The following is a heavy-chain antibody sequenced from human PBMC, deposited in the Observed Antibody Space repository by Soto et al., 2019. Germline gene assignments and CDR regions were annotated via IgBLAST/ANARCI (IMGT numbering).Heavy chain of an antibody. CDR1: GGSITSSNC. Sequence: SETLSLTCAFSGGSITSSNCWRWVRQPPGKGLEWIGEIYHSGSTSYNPSLKSRVTMSVDKSKNQFSLKLSSVTAADTAVYYSARYSSLVGGWYLWSFDPWGQGTLVTVS. CDR3: ARYSSLVGGWYLWSFDP. D-gene: IGHD6-19*01. J-gene: IGHJ5*02. CDR2: IYHSGST. V-gene: IGHV4-4*02.